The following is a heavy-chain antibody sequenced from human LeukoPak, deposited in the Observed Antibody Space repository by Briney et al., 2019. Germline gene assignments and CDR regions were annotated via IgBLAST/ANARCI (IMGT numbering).Heavy chain of an antibody. CDR2: IIPIFGTA. CDR3: ASLCSGGSCYSEDMDV. J-gene: IGHJ6*03. Sequence: SVKVSCKASGGTFFSYAISWVRQAPGQGLEWRGGIIPIFGTANYAQKFQGRVTITADKSTSTAYMELSSLRSEDTAVYYCASLCSGGSCYSEDMDVWGKGTTVTVSS. D-gene: IGHD2-15*01. V-gene: IGHV1-69*06. CDR1: GGTFFSYA.